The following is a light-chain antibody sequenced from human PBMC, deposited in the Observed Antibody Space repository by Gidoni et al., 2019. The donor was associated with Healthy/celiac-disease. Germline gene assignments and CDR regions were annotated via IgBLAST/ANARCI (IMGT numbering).Light chain of an antibody. CDR2: DES. CDR1: QDISNY. J-gene: IGKJ5*01. V-gene: IGKV1-33*01. CDR3: QQYDNLPSIT. Sequence: DIQMTQSPSSLSASVGDRVTITCQASQDISNYLNWYQQKPGEAPKLLIYDESNLETGVPSRFSGGGSGTDFTFTISSLQPEDIATYYCQQYDNLPSITFGQGTRLEIK.